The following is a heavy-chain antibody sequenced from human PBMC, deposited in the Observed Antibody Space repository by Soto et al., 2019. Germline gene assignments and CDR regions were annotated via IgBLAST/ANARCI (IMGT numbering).Heavy chain of an antibody. V-gene: IGHV2-5*01. CDR1: GFSLSTTGVG. Sequence: GLTLVNPTQTLTLTCTFSGFSLSTTGVGVSWIRQPPGKALEWLALIYLHDDKRYSPSLKSRLTITKDTSKNQVVLTMTNMDPVDTATYYCAHRGGATVGLYYFDYWGQGALVTVSS. J-gene: IGHJ4*02. CDR2: IYLHDDK. D-gene: IGHD3-16*01. CDR3: AHRGGATVGLYYFDY.